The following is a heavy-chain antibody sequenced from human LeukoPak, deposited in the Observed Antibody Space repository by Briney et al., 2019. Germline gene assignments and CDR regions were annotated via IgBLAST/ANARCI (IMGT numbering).Heavy chain of an antibody. CDR3: ARDGHGDYDYYYYYMDV. D-gene: IGHD4-17*01. CDR2: IYTSGST. V-gene: IGHV4-4*07. CDR1: GGSISSYY. J-gene: IGHJ6*03. Sequence: SETLSLTCTVSGGSISSYYWSWIRQPAGKGLEWIGRIYTSGSTNYNPSLKSRVTMSVDTSKNQFSLKLSSVTAADTAVYYCARDGHGDYDYYYYYMDVWGKGTTVTVSS.